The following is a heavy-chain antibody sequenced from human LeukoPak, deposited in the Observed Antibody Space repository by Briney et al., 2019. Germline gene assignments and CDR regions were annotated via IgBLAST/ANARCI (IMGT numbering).Heavy chain of an antibody. CDR3: ARVRGGPSDY. J-gene: IGHJ4*02. CDR2: IYHSGST. D-gene: IGHD2-15*01. Sequence: SKTLSLTCTVSGGSISSGGYYWSWIRQPPGKGLEWIGYIYHSGSTYYNPSLKSRVTISVDRSKNQFSLKLSSVTAADTAVYYCARVRGGPSDYWGQGTLVTVSS. V-gene: IGHV4-30-2*01. CDR1: GGSISSGGYY.